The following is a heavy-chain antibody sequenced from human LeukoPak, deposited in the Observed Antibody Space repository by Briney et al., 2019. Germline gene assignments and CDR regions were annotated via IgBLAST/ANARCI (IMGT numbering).Heavy chain of an antibody. V-gene: IGHV3-7*01. CDR2: IKRDGSDK. CDR1: GLTFSNYW. Sequence: GGSLRLSCAASGLTFSNYWMTWVRQAPGKGLEWVASIKRDGSDKYYVNSVKGRFTISRDNAKNSLYLQMNSLRGEDTAVYYCARVGANPRVARPDDAFDIWGQGTMVTVSS. J-gene: IGHJ3*02. CDR3: ARVGANPRVARPDDAFDI. D-gene: IGHD3-3*01.